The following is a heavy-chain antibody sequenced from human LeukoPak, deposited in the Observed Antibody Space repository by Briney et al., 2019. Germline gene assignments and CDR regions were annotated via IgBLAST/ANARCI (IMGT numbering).Heavy chain of an antibody. V-gene: IGHV3-21*01. J-gene: IGHJ4*02. Sequence: GGSLRLSCAASGFTFSSYAMSWVRQAPGKGLGWVSSISSSSNYVYYADSVKGRFTISRDDAKNSLYLQMNGLRAEDTAVYYCARDYGGTFVGFDYWGQGTLVTVSS. CDR2: ISSSSNYV. CDR3: ARDYGGTFVGFDY. CDR1: GFTFSSYA. D-gene: IGHD4-23*01.